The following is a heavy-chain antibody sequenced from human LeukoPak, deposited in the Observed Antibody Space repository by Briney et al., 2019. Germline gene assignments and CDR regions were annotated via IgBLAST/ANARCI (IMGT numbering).Heavy chain of an antibody. CDR1: GVPLSKYY. D-gene: IGHD3-22*01. CDR2: IYSSGST. CDR3: ARGVSSGYFSVYYFDY. V-gene: IGHV4-4*07. Sequence: SAETLSLICSVCGVPLSKYYWSWIPHPAGKGLEGIGRIYSSGSTNYNPSLKSRVTMSVDTSKNQLSLKLTSVTAADTAVYCCARGVSSGYFSVYYFDYWGQGTLVTVSS. J-gene: IGHJ4*02.